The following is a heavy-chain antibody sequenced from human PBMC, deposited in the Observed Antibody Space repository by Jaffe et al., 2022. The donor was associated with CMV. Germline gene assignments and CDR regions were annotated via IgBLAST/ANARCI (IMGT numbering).Heavy chain of an antibody. CDR3: TTALSPETGTPGGDFDY. CDR2: IKSKTDGGTT. V-gene: IGHV3-15*01. J-gene: IGHJ4*02. Sequence: EVQLVESGGGLVKPGGSLRLSCAASGFTFSNAWMSWVRQAPGKGLEWVGRIKSKTDGGTTDYAAPVKGRFTISRDDSKNTLYLQMNSLKTEDTAVYYCTTALSPETGTPGGDFDYWGQGTLVTVSS. CDR1: GFTFSNAW. D-gene: IGHD1-7*01.